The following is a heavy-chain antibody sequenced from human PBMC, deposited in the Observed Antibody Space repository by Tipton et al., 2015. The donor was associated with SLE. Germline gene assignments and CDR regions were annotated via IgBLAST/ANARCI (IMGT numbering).Heavy chain of an antibody. CDR3: ARDMTTVTTLAFDI. J-gene: IGHJ3*02. CDR1: GYTFTSYG. CDR2: ISAYNGNT. Sequence: QLVQSGAEVKKPGASVKVSCKASGYTFTSYGISWVRQAPGQGLEWMGWISAYNGNTNYAQNLQGRVTMTTNTSTSTAYMELRSLRSDDTAVYYCARDMTTVTTLAFDIWGQGTMVTVSS. D-gene: IGHD4-11*01. V-gene: IGHV1-18*01.